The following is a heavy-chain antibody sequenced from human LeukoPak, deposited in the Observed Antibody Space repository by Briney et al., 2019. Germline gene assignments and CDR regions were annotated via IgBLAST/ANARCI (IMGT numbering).Heavy chain of an antibody. CDR1: GFTFSSYA. CDR3: AKTGGRGYYFDY. Sequence: SGGSLRLSCAASGFTFSSYAMSWVRQAPGKGLEWVSAISGSGGSTYYADSVKGRFTISRDNSKNTLYLQMNSLRAEDTAVYYCAKTGGRGYYFDYWGQGTLVTVSS. J-gene: IGHJ4*02. D-gene: IGHD7-27*01. V-gene: IGHV3-23*01. CDR2: ISGSGGST.